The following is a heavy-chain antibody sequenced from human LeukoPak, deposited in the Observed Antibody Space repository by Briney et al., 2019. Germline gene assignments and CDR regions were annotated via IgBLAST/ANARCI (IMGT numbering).Heavy chain of an antibody. D-gene: IGHD4-23*01. V-gene: IGHV4-59*08. J-gene: IGHJ4*02. CDR1: GGSISSYY. CDR2: IYYSGST. CDR3: ARHYGGTHFDY. Sequence: SETLSLTCTVSGGSISSYYWSWIRQPPGKGLEWIGYIYYSGSTNYNPSLKSRVPISVDTSKNQFSLKLSSVTAGDTAVFYWARHYGGTHFDYWGQGTLVTVSS.